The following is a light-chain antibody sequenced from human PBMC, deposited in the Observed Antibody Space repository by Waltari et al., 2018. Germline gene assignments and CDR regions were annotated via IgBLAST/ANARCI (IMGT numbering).Light chain of an antibody. J-gene: IGKJ4*01. CDR2: HAS. CDR1: QSVSTF. Sequence: EIFLTQSPATLPLAPGERATLSCRASQSVSTFLAWYQQKPGQAPRLLIYHASTRATGVPARFSGSGSGTYFTLTISSLEPEDFGVYYCQQRANWPPLTFGGGTKVEI. V-gene: IGKV3-11*01. CDR3: QQRANWPPLT.